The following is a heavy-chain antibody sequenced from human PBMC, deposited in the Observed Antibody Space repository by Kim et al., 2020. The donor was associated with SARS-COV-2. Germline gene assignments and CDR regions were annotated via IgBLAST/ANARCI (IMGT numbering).Heavy chain of an antibody. Sequence: GGSLRLSCAASGFTFSSYGMHWVRQAPGKGLEWVAVISYDGSNKYYADSVKGRFTISRDNSKNTLYLQMNSLRAEDTAVYYCARDLPDYDGNSVFDYWGPGTLVTVST. CDR1: GFTFSSYG. D-gene: IGHD4-17*01. CDR2: ISYDGSNK. J-gene: IGHJ4*02. V-gene: IGHV3-33*05. CDR3: ARDLPDYDGNSVFDY.